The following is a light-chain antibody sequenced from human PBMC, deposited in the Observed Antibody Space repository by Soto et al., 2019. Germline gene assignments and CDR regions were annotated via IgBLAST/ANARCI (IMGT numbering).Light chain of an antibody. V-gene: IGLV2-23*02. CDR1: SSDVGSYNL. CDR2: EVN. Sequence: QSVLTQPAYVSGSPGQSITISCTGTSSDVGSYNLVSWYQQLPGKAPKVIVCEVNKRPSGVSYRFSGSKSGNTASLTISGLQTEDEADYYCCSYAGTVAYVFGTGTKVTVL. CDR3: CSYAGTVAYV. J-gene: IGLJ1*01.